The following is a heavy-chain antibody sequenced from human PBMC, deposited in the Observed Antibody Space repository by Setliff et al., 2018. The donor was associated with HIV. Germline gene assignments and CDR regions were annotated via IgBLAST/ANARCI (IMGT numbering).Heavy chain of an antibody. D-gene: IGHD1-1*01. CDR3: ARGSNPTGNYDFYFLDV. Sequence: SVKVSCKASGGTFRTYAISWVRQAPGQGLEWMGGIIPMLRVAKYAQNLQDRVTITADKSTGTAYMELSGLRSEDTAVYYCARGSNPTGNYDFYFLDVWGKGTTVTGSS. CDR1: GGTFRTYA. CDR2: IIPMLRVA. J-gene: IGHJ6*03. V-gene: IGHV1-69*10.